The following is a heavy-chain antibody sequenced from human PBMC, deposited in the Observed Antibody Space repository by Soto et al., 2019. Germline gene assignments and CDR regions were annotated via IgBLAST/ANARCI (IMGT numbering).Heavy chain of an antibody. CDR3: SRGGTIAPRREDSFDF. CDR2: INPTSGST. D-gene: IGHD6-6*01. V-gene: IGHV1-46*03. Sequence: GASVKVSRKASEYTFTRFYMHWVRQAPGQGLEWMAVINPTSGSTSYAQKFQGRVTMTTDTSTSTAYMELSNLRSEDTAIYFCSRGGTIAPRREDSFDFWGHGTLVTVSS. J-gene: IGHJ4*01. CDR1: EYTFTRFY.